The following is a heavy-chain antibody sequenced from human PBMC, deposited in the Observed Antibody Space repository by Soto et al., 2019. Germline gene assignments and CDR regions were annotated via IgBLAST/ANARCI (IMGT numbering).Heavy chain of an antibody. Sequence: QLQLQESGSGLVKPSQTLSLTCAVSGDSISSGGHSWSWIRQPPGKGLEWIGYIYYNGRTHHNPSLKSRVTISVDRSKNQFSLKLTSVTAADTAVYYCATVSHLWFDAFDIWGQGTMVTVSS. D-gene: IGHD2-21*01. CDR3: ATVSHLWFDAFDI. V-gene: IGHV4-30-2*01. J-gene: IGHJ3*02. CDR2: IYYNGRT. CDR1: GDSISSGGHS.